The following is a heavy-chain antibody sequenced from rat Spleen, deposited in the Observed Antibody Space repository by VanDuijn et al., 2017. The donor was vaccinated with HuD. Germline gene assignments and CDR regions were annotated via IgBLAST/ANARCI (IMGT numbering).Heavy chain of an antibody. D-gene: IGHD1-11*01. CDR1: GFTFSDYY. CDR2: IRSSGGST. J-gene: IGHJ3*01. Sequence: EVQLVESGGGLVQPGRSLKLSCAASGFTFSDYYMAWVRQAPKKGLEWVASIRSSGGSTYYRDSVKGRFTVSRDNAKSTLYLQMDSLRSEDTATYYCARDAYGGYSVGFAYWGQGTLVTVSS. CDR3: ARDAYGGYSVGFAY. V-gene: IGHV5-25*01.